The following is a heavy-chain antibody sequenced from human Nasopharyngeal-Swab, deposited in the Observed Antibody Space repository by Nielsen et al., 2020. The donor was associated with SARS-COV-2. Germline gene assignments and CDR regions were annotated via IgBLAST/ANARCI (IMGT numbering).Heavy chain of an antibody. CDR2: IYYSGST. CDR1: GGSISSYY. CDR3: ARTIGASRGYSYGSYYYMDV. Sequence: SETLSLTCTVSGGSISSYYWSWIRQPPGKGLEWIGYIYYSGSTNYNPSLKSRVTISVDTSKNQFSLKLNSVTAADTAVYYCARTIGASRGYSYGSYYYMDVWGKGTTVTVSS. J-gene: IGHJ6*03. V-gene: IGHV4-59*01. D-gene: IGHD5-18*01.